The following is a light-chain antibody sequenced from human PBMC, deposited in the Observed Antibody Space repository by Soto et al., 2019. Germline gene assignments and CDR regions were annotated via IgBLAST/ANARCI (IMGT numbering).Light chain of an antibody. CDR1: QTISSW. Sequence: DIQMTQSPSTLFGSVGDRVTITCRASQTISSWLAWYQQKPGKAPKLLIYKASTLKSGVPSRFSGSGSETEFTLTISSLQPDDFATHYCQHYNSYSEAFGQGTKVDIK. CDR2: KAS. V-gene: IGKV1-5*03. CDR3: QHYNSYSEA. J-gene: IGKJ1*01.